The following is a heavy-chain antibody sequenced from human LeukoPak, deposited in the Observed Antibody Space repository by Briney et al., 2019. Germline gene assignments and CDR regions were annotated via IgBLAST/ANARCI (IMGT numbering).Heavy chain of an antibody. CDR2: IRYDGSNK. Sequence: GGSLRLSCAASGFTFSSYGMHWVRQAPGKGLEWVAFIRYDGSNKYYADSVKGRFTISRDNAKNSLYLQMNSLRAEDTAVYYCARDGLDKRITIFGVVIISSWFDPWGQGTLVTVSS. V-gene: IGHV3-30*02. CDR3: ARDGLDKRITIFGVVIISSWFDP. CDR1: GFTFSSYG. J-gene: IGHJ5*02. D-gene: IGHD3-3*01.